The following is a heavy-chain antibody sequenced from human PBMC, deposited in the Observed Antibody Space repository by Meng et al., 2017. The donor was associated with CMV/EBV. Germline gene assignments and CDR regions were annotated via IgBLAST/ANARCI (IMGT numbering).Heavy chain of an antibody. CDR2: ITSNSDYV. V-gene: IGHV3-21*01. CDR3: ARVGPRVTFVGFSFDF. Sequence: GGSLRLSCAASGSTFRTYNMNWVRQAPGRGLEWVSSITSNSDYVRYAGSVKGRFTISRDNVKNALYLQLNNVRAEDTALYYCARVGPRVTFVGFSFDFWGLGTLVTVSS. CDR1: GSTFRTYN. D-gene: IGHD3/OR15-3a*01. J-gene: IGHJ4*02.